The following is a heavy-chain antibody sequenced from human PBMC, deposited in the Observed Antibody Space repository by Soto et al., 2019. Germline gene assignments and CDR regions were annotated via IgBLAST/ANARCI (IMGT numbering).Heavy chain of an antibody. V-gene: IGHV4-30-4*01. D-gene: IGHD3-3*01. J-gene: IGHJ6*02. Sequence: QVQLQESGPGLVKPSQTLSLTCTVSGGSISSGDYYWSWIRQPPGKGLEWIGYIYYSGSTYYNPSLKSRVTISVDTSKNQFSLKLSSVTAADTAVYYCARGNLEFGVVMCIASLDVWGQGTTVTVSS. CDR2: IYYSGST. CDR1: GGSISSGDYY. CDR3: ARGNLEFGVVMCIASLDV.